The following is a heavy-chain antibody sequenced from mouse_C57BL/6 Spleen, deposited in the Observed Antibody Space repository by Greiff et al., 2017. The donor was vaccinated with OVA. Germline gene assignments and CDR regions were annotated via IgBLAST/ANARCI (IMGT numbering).Heavy chain of an antibody. CDR1: GYTFTSYW. V-gene: IGHV1-72*01. J-gene: IGHJ1*03. D-gene: IGHD1-1*01. CDR2: IDPNSGGT. CDR3: ARGGYGSSFYWYFDV. Sequence: QVQLQQPGAELVKPGASVKLSCKASGYTFTSYWMHWVKQRPGRGLEWIGRIDPNSGGTKYNEKFTSKATLTVDKPSSTAYMQLSSLTSEDSAVYYCARGGYGSSFYWYFDVWGTGTTVTVSS.